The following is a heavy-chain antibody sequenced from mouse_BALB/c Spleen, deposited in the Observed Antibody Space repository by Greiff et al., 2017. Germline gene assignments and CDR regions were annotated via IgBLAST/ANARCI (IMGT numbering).Heavy chain of an antibody. V-gene: IGHV1-4*01. D-gene: IGHD2-3*01. CDR2: INPSSGYT. J-gene: IGHJ3*01. CDR3: AIIYDGYYGFAY. Sequence: QVQLQQSGAELARPGASVKMSCKASGYTFTSYTMHWVKQRPGQGLEWIGYINPSSGYTNYNQKFKDKATLTADKSSSTTYMQLSSLTSEDSAVYYCAIIYDGYYGFAYWGQGTLVTVSA. CDR1: GYTFTSYT.